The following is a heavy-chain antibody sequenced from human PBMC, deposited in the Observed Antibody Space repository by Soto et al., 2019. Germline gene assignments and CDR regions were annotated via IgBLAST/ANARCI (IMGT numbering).Heavy chain of an antibody. V-gene: IGHV3-21*01. J-gene: IGHJ6*02. CDR1: GFTFSSYS. Sequence: PGGSLRLSCAASGFTFSSYSMNWVRQAPGKGLEWVSSISSSSSYIYYADSVKGRFTISRDNAKNSLYLQMNSLRAEDTAVYYCAKDLPLPSEPYYGMDVWGQGTTVTVS. CDR2: ISSSSSYI. CDR3: AKDLPLPSEPYYGMDV.